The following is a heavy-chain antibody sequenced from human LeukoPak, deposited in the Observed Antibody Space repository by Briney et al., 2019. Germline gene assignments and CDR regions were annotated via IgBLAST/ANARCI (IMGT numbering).Heavy chain of an antibody. Sequence: GGSLRLSCAASGFTFSSYAMSWVRQAPGKGLEWVSAISGSGGSTYYADSVKGRFTISRDNSKNTLYLQMNSLRAEDTAVYYCAKGNGKRLGELSLISLDYWGQGTLVTVSS. CDR3: AKGNGKRLGELSLISLDY. V-gene: IGHV3-23*01. CDR2: ISGSGGST. D-gene: IGHD3-16*02. J-gene: IGHJ4*02. CDR1: GFTFSSYA.